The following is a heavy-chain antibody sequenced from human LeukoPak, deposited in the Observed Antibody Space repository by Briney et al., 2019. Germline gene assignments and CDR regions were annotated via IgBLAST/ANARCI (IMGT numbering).Heavy chain of an antibody. Sequence: ASEKVSCKASGYTFTNCGISWVRQAPGQRLEWMGWISTYSDRIKYAQNFQGRLTMTTDTSTSTAYMVLRGLTSVDTAMYDCARGSYYVHWGQGTLVTVSS. CDR2: ISTYSDRI. CDR3: ARGSYYVH. V-gene: IGHV1-18*01. J-gene: IGHJ4*02. D-gene: IGHD1-26*01. CDR1: GYTFTNCG.